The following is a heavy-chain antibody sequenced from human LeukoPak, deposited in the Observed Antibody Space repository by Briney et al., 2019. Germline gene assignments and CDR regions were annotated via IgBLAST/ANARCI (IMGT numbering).Heavy chain of an antibody. V-gene: IGHV1-69*04. Sequence: GASVKVSCKASGGTFSSYAISWVRQAPGQGLEWMGRIIPILGIANYAQKFQGRVTITADKSTSTAYMELSSLRSEDTAVYYCARRAAAGEPLPFDYWGKGTTVTVSS. J-gene: IGHJ4*03. CDR3: ARRAAAGEPLPFDY. CDR2: IIPILGIA. D-gene: IGHD2-15*01. CDR1: GGTFSSYA.